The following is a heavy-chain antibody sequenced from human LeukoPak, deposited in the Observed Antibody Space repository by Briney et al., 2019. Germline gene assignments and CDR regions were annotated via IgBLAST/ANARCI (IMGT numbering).Heavy chain of an antibody. D-gene: IGHD6-19*01. V-gene: IGHV4-4*07. CDR3: ARDPSSGWYHYFDY. Sequence: SETLSLTCTVSGGSISSYYWSWIRQPAGKGLEWIGRIYTGGSTNYNPSLKSRVTMSVDTSKNQFSLKLSSVTAADTAVYYCARDPSSGWYHYFDYWGQGTLVTVSS. J-gene: IGHJ4*02. CDR2: IYTGGST. CDR1: GGSISSYY.